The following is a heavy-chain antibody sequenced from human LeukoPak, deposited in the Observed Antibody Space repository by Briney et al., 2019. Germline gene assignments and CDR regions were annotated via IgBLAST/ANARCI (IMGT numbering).Heavy chain of an antibody. CDR1: GFTFSSYG. Sequence: GGSLRLSCAASGFTFSSYGMSWVRQAPGKGLEWVSAISGSGGSTYYADSVKGRFTISRDNSKNTLYLQMNSLRAEDTAVYYCASLYYYDSSGYYYFDYWGQGTLVTVSS. D-gene: IGHD3-22*01. J-gene: IGHJ4*02. CDR2: ISGSGGST. CDR3: ASLYYYDSSGYYYFDY. V-gene: IGHV3-23*01.